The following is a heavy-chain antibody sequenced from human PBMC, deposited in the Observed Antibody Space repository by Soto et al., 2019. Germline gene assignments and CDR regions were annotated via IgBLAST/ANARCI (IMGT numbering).Heavy chain of an antibody. Sequence: SETLSLTCAVYGGSFSGYYWSWIRQPPGKGLEWIGEINHSGSTNYNPSLKSRVTISVDTSKNQFSLKLSSVTAADTAVYYCARALGYYDSSGFDYWGQGTLVTVSS. CDR3: ARALGYYDSSGFDY. V-gene: IGHV4-34*01. J-gene: IGHJ4*02. CDR1: GGSFSGYY. D-gene: IGHD3-22*01. CDR2: INHSGST.